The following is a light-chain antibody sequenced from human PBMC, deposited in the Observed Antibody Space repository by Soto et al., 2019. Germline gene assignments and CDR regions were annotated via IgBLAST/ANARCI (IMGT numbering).Light chain of an antibody. J-gene: IGKJ2*01. CDR1: HSVSSN. CDR3: QQYNTWPYT. CDR2: GAS. V-gene: IGKV3D-15*01. Sequence: EIVMTQSTATLSVSPGERATLSCRASHSVSSNLAWYQQKPGQAPRLLIYGASTRATGIPARFSGSWSGTEFTLTISSLQSEDFAAYYCQQYNTWPYTFGQGTKLEIK.